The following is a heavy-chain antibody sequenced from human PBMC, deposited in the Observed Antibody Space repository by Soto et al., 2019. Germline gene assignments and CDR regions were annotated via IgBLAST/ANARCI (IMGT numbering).Heavy chain of an antibody. J-gene: IGHJ6*02. CDR1: GFTFSSYS. Sequence: GGSLTLSCAASGFTFSSYSMNWVRQAPGKGLEWVSSISSSSSYIYYADSVKGRFTISRDNAKNSLYLQMNSLRAEGTAVYYCARDRVVGARAYYYYGMDVWGQGTTVTVSS. V-gene: IGHV3-21*01. CDR2: ISSSSSYI. CDR3: ARDRVVGARAYYYYGMDV. D-gene: IGHD1-26*01.